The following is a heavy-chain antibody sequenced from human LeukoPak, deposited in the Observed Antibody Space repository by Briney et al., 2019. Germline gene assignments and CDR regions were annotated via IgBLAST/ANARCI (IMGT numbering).Heavy chain of an antibody. CDR2: IKRDGSEQ. CDR3: GGGPGY. D-gene: IGHD2-15*01. Sequence: GGSLRLPCAASGFIVSNFWMMCVRQAPGKGLEWVANIKRDGSEQYYVDSVKGRFIISRDNAKNSVSLQMSSLRAEDTAVYYCGGGPGYLCQGTLVTVSS. CDR1: GFIVSNFW. V-gene: IGHV3-7*01. J-gene: IGHJ4*02.